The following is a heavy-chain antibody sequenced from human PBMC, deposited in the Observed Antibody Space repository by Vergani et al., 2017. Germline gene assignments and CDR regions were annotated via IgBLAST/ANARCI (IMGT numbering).Heavy chain of an antibody. CDR1: GASIRSRNYY. CDR3: ARHSTVEWLVKLGWFDP. D-gene: IGHD6-19*01. Sequence: QLQLQESGPGLVKPSATLSLTCSVSGASIRSRNYYWGWIRQPPGKGLEWSACIYYSGSTYYNPSLKSRVTISVDTSKNQFSLKLSSVTAADTAVYFCARHSTVEWLVKLGWFDPWGQGILVTVSS. V-gene: IGHV4-39*01. J-gene: IGHJ5*02. CDR2: IYYSGST.